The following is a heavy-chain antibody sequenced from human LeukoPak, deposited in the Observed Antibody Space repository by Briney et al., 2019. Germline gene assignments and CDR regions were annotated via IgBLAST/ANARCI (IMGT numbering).Heavy chain of an antibody. V-gene: IGHV3-48*03. CDR2: ISSSGSTI. J-gene: IGHJ4*02. Sequence: GGSLRPSCAASGFTFSSYEMNWVRQAPGKGLEWVSYISSSGSTIYYADSVKGRFTISRDNAKNSLYLQMNSLRAEDTAVYYCARFSKRKANDYWGQGTLVTVSS. CDR1: GFTFSSYE. CDR3: ARFSKRKANDY.